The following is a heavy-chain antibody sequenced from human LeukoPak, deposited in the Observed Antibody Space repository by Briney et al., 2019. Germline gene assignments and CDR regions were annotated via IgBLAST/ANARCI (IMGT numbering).Heavy chain of an antibody. CDR3: ARDINPDHPMMADVDPDY. CDR1: GFTFNSYS. Sequence: GGSLRLSCAASGFAASGFTFNSYSMNWVRQAPGKGLEWLSYIDSSSNSIYYADSVKGRFTISRDNAKNLLFLQMDSLRVDDTAMYYCARDINPDHPMMADVDPDYWGQGTLVTVSS. J-gene: IGHJ4*02. V-gene: IGHV3-21*05. D-gene: IGHD5-24*01. CDR2: IDSSSNSI.